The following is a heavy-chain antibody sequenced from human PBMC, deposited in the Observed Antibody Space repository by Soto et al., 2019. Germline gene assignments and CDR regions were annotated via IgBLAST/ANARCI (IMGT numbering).Heavy chain of an antibody. J-gene: IGHJ5*02. D-gene: IGHD3-22*01. CDR1: GYPFTNYN. Sequence: QVQLVQSGAEVKKPGASVKVSCKASGYPFTNYNTHWVRQAPGQGLEWMGWINTGNGNTKYSQKFQGRVTITRDTSAGTAYMELSSLRSQDLAVYYCARDYYDSSSNFRSYWFDPWGQGTLVTVSS. V-gene: IGHV1-3*04. CDR2: INTGNGNT. CDR3: ARDYYDSSSNFRSYWFDP.